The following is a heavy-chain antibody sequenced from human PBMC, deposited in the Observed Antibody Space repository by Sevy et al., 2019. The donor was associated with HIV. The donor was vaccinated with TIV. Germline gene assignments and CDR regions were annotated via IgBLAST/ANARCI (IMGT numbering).Heavy chain of an antibody. CDR3: ARVGYCRGGTCFSGFYYAMDV. CDR1: GFTLTNEF. D-gene: IGHD2-15*01. CDR2: VYSGGAT. J-gene: IGHJ6*02. Sequence: GGSLRLSCAVSGFTLTNEFFSWVRQAPGKGLEWVAVVYSGGATYYADSVKGRFTISRDKSKNTLYLQMKSLRAGDTAVYYCARVGYCRGGTCFSGFYYAMDVWGQGTTVIVSS. V-gene: IGHV3-53*01.